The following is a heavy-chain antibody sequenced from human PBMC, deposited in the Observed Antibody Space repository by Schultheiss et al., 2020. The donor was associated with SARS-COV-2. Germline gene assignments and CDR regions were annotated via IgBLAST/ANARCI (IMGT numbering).Heavy chain of an antibody. V-gene: IGHV4-59*12. CDR1: GGSISSYY. CDR3: ARDLHCSSTSCPRGWFDP. CDR2: IYYSGSI. Sequence: SETLSLTCTVSGGSISSYYWSWIRQPPGKGLEWIGYIYYSGSINYNPSLKSRVTISVDTSKSQFSLKLSSVTAADTAVYYCARDLHCSSTSCPRGWFDPWGQGTLVTVSS. J-gene: IGHJ5*02. D-gene: IGHD2-2*01.